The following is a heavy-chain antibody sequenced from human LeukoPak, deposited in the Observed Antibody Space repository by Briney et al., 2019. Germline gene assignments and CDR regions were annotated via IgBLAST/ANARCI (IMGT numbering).Heavy chain of an antibody. V-gene: IGHV4-39*01. CDR2: IYYSGST. CDR3: ARLPGGGSSYFDY. CDR1: GGSISSSSYY. J-gene: IGHJ4*02. D-gene: IGHD6-6*01. Sequence: SETLSLTCTVSGGSISSSSYYWGWIRQPPGKGLEWIGSIYYSGSTYYNPSLKSRVTISVDTSKNQFSLKLSSVTAADTAVYYCARLPGGGSSYFDYWGQGTLVTASS.